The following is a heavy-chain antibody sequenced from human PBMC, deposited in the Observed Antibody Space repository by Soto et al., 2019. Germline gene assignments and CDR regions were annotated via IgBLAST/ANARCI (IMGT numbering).Heavy chain of an antibody. D-gene: IGHD5-12*01. Sequence: EVQLVESGGGLVQPGGSLRLSCAASGFTFSAYWMHWVRQAPGEGLVCVSRINSDGTTTNYADSVKGRFTISRDNAENTLYLQMNSLRDEDTAVYYCARGEMATIWPLAYWGQGALVTVSS. CDR2: INSDGTTT. J-gene: IGHJ4*02. CDR3: ARGEMATIWPLAY. CDR1: GFTFSAYW. V-gene: IGHV3-74*01.